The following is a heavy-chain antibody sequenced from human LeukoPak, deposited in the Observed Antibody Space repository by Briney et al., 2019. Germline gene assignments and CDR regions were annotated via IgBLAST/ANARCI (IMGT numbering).Heavy chain of an antibody. Sequence: SETLSLTCTVSGGSISSHYWSWIRQPLGKGLEWIGYIYYSRSTNYNPSLKSRVTISVDTSKNQFSLKLSSVTAADTAVYYCARDVGPPGANWFDPWGQGTLVTVSS. CDR2: IYYSRST. CDR1: GGSISSHY. V-gene: IGHV4-59*11. J-gene: IGHJ5*02. CDR3: ARDVGPPGANWFDP. D-gene: IGHD1-26*01.